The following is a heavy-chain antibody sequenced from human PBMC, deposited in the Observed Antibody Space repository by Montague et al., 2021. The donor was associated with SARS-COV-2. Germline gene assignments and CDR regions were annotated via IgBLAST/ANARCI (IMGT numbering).Heavy chain of an antibody. CDR2: IFHSGIT. V-gene: IGHV4-59*13. Sequence: SETLSLTCSVSGGSISSYYWSWIRQSPGKGLEWIGYIFHSGITYYNPSLKSRVTISVDMSKNQFSLQLNSVTAADAAVYYCARTEDNCNDWFDHWGQGTLVTVSS. CDR1: GGSISSYY. D-gene: IGHD1-20*01. CDR3: ARTEDNCNDWFDH. J-gene: IGHJ5*02.